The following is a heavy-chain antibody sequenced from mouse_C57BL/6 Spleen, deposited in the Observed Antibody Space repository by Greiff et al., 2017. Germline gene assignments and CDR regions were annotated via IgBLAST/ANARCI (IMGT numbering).Heavy chain of an antibody. CDR1: GYTFTSYG. CDR3: ARVRGYDYDGDYFDY. D-gene: IGHD2-4*01. Sequence: QVQLKESGAELARPGASVKLSCKASGYTFTSYGISWVKQRTGQGLEWIGEIYPRSGNTYYNEKFKGKATLTADKSSSPAYMELRSLTSEDSAVYFCARVRGYDYDGDYFDYWGQGTTLTVSS. J-gene: IGHJ2*01. CDR2: IYPRSGNT. V-gene: IGHV1-81*01.